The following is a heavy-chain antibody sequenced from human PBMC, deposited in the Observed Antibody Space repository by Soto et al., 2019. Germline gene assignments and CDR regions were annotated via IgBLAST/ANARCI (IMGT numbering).Heavy chain of an antibody. CDR3: AREVASSSKFGVVTNTFDP. Sequence: QVQLQESGPGLVKPSQTLSLTCTVSGGSINSGDYYWSWIRQTPGKGLEWIGYVYYSGRTYYNPSLKSRLSMTLDTSKRQFSVKLDSVTAADTAGYHCAREVASSSKFGVVTNTFDPRGLGTVVTVSS. J-gene: IGHJ5*02. V-gene: IGHV4-30-4*01. D-gene: IGHD3-3*01. CDR1: GGSINSGDYY. CDR2: VYYSGRT.